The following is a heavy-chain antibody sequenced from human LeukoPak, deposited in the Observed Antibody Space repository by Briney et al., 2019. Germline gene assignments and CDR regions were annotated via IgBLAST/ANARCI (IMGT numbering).Heavy chain of an antibody. CDR2: ISSSSSYI. Sequence: GGSLRLSCAASGFTFSSYSMNWVRQAPGKGLEWVSSISSSSSYIYYADSVKGRFTISRDNAKNSLYLQMNSLRAEDTAVYYCAREAVLWSRAYYFDYWGQGTLVTVSS. CDR1: GFTFSSYS. D-gene: IGHD3-3*01. J-gene: IGHJ4*02. CDR3: AREAVLWSRAYYFDY. V-gene: IGHV3-21*01.